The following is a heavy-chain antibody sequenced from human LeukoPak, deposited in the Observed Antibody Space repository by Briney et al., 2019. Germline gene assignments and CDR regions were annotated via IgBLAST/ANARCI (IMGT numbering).Heavy chain of an antibody. CDR1: GLTFSSYW. CDR2: IKEDGSEK. J-gene: IGHJ4*02. D-gene: IGHD1-7*01. CDR3: ARVDNWNYNY. Sequence: GGSLRLSCAASGLTFSSYWMSWVRQAPGKGLEWVANIKEDGSEKYYVDSVKGRFTISRDNAKNSLYLQMNSLRAEDTAVYYCARVDNWNYNYWGQGTLVTVSS. V-gene: IGHV3-7*04.